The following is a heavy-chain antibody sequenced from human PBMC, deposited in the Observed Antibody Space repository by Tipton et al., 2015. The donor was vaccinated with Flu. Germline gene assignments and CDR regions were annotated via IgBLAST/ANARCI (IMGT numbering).Heavy chain of an antibody. Sequence: TLSLTCTVSGDSLGSNYFWGWIRQPPGKGLEWIGNIHRGGSPYYNPSLRSRVTMSVDTSKNQFFLRLSSVTAADTAVYYCARSTYHYGSGSSDYWGQGTLVTVSS. CDR3: ARSTYHYGSGSSDY. D-gene: IGHD3-10*01. CDR2: IHRGGSP. V-gene: IGHV4-38-2*02. J-gene: IGHJ4*02. CDR1: GDSLGSNYF.